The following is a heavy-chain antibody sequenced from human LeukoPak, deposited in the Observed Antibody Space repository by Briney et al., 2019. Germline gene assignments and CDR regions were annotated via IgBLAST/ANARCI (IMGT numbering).Heavy chain of an antibody. CDR3: TRLGSSGWYNWFDP. Sequence: GGSLRLSCAASGFTFSGSAMHWVRQASGKGLGWVGRIRSKANSYATAYAASVKGRFTISRDDSKNTAYLQMNSLKTEDTAVYYCTRLGSSGWYNWFDPWGQGTLATVSS. CDR1: GFTFSGSA. V-gene: IGHV3-73*01. J-gene: IGHJ5*02. CDR2: IRSKANSYAT. D-gene: IGHD6-19*01.